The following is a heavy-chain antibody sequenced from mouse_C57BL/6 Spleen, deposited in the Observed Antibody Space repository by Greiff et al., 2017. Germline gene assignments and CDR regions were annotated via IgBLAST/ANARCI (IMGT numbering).Heavy chain of an antibody. CDR3: ANYGNPFYYAMDY. J-gene: IGHJ4*01. Sequence: QVQLQQPGAELVKPGASVKMSCKASGYTFTSYWITWVKQRPGQGLEWIGDIYPGSGSTNYNEKFKSKATLTVDTSSSTAYMQLSSLTAEDSAVYCCANYGNPFYYAMDYWGKGTSVTVAS. D-gene: IGHD2-1*01. CDR1: GYTFTSYW. V-gene: IGHV1-55*01. CDR2: IYPGSGST.